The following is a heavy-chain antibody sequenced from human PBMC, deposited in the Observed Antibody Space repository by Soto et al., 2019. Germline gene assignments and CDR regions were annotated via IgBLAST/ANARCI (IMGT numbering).Heavy chain of an antibody. Sequence: QVQLVQSGAEVKKPGASVKVSCKASGYTFSSYGISWVRQAQGQGLEWMGWISGFNGNTNYAQKLQGRVTMTIDTSTSTGYMELRSLRADDTAVYYCARDRGGDGMDVWGQGTTVTVSS. J-gene: IGHJ6*02. CDR1: GYTFSSYG. CDR3: ARDRGGDGMDV. D-gene: IGHD3-16*01. CDR2: ISGFNGNT. V-gene: IGHV1-18*01.